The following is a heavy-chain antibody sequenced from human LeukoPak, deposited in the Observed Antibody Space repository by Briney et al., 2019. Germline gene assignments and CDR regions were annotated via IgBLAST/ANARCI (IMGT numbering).Heavy chain of an antibody. CDR2: IRYDGSNK. D-gene: IGHD3-10*01. V-gene: IGHV3-30*02. CDR3: AKDAYYGSGSHYPKSIDY. Sequence: GGSLRLSCAASGFTFSSYGMHWVRQAPGKGLEWVAFIRYDGSNKYYADSVKGRFTISRDNSKNTLYLQMNSLRAEDTAVYYCAKDAYYGSGSHYPKSIDYWGQGTLVTVSS. J-gene: IGHJ4*02. CDR1: GFTFSSYG.